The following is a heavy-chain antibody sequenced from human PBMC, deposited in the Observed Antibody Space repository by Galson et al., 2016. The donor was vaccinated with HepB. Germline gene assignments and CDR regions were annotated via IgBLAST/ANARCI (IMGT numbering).Heavy chain of an antibody. V-gene: IGHV1-46*03. J-gene: IGHJ4*02. CDR2: INPSGGST. Sequence: SVKVSCKASGYIFTHYYMHWVRQAPEQGLEWMGMINPSGGSTDYAQNFRDSVTLTRDTTTSTVYMELSSLRSEDAAVYYCTKGMTGHTYGFEYWGQGTLVTVSS. CDR3: TKGMTGHTYGFEY. CDR1: GYIFTHYY. D-gene: IGHD5-18*01.